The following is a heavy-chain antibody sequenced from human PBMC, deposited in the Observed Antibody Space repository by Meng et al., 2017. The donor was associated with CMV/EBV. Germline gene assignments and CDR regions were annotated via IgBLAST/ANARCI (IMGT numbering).Heavy chain of an antibody. Sequence: ASVKVSCKASGYTFTSYDINWVRQATGQGLEWMGWMNPNSGNTGYAQKFQGRVTITRNTSISTAYMELSSLRSEDTAVYYCARGFRDAGGTYYYYGMDVWGQGTTVPSP. CDR3: ARGFRDAGGTYYYYGMDV. D-gene: IGHD5-24*01. V-gene: IGHV1-8*03. CDR2: MNPNSGNT. J-gene: IGHJ6*02. CDR1: GYTFTSYD.